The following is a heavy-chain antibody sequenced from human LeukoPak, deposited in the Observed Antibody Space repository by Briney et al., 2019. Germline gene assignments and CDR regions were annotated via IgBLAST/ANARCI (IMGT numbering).Heavy chain of an antibody. CDR2: INGDGSST. CDR1: GFSFSTYW. D-gene: IGHD1-26*01. Sequence: PGGSLRLSCVASGFSFSTYWVHWVRQAPGKGLEWVSRINGDGSSTSYADSVKGRFTISRDNAKNTVYLQMNSLRVEDTAVYYCIRDFGSVGATNAFDIWGQGTMVTVSS. CDR3: IRDFGSVGATNAFDI. J-gene: IGHJ3*02. V-gene: IGHV3-74*01.